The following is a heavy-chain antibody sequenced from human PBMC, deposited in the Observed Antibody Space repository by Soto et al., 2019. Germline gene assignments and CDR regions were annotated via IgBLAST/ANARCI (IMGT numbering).Heavy chain of an antibody. CDR2: ISAYNGNT. Sequence: QVPLLQSGAEGKKPGASVKVSCKTSGYTFTNNGISWVRQAPGQGLEWMGWISAYNGNTNCAQKCQDRQIMTTDTSTTTSYLELRSLRSDATAVYYCASDDRRGDYYGMDVWGQGTTVTVSS. V-gene: IGHV1-18*01. J-gene: IGHJ6*02. D-gene: IGHD3-16*01. CDR3: ASDDRRGDYYGMDV. CDR1: GYTFTNNG.